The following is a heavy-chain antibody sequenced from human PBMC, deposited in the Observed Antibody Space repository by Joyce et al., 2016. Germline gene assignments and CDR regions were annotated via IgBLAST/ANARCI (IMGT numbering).Heavy chain of an antibody. CDR3: ARDEDGDYDFDY. V-gene: IGHV3-48*02. CDR1: GFTFNRYG. CDR2: ISRDASNI. D-gene: IGHD4-17*01. J-gene: IGHJ4*02. Sequence: EVQLVESGGGLVQPGESLRLSCAGSGFTFNRYGMTWVRQAPGKGLEWVSHISRDASNILYADSVKGRFTISRDNAKNSLYLQMNSLTDEDTALYYCARDEDGDYDFDYWGQGTLVTVSS.